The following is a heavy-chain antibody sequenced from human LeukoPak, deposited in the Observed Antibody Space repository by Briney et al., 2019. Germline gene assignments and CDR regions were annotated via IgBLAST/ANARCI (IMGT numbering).Heavy chain of an antibody. CDR1: GFTFSSYA. J-gene: IGHJ4*02. Sequence: PGGSLRLSCAASGFTFSSYAMSWVRQAPGKGLEWVSAISGSGGSTYYADSVKGRFTISRDNSKNTLYLQMNSLRAEDTAVYYCAKGPRPYYYDSSGYSEVYYFDYWGQGTLVTVSS. CDR3: AKGPRPYYYDSSGYSEVYYFDY. CDR2: ISGSGGST. V-gene: IGHV3-23*01. D-gene: IGHD3-22*01.